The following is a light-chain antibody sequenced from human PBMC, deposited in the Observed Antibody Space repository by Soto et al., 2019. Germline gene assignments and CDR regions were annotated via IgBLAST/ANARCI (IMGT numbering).Light chain of an antibody. CDR2: KDS. CDR3: YSAAGNNHV. CDR1: VLAKKY. Sequence: SYELTQPSSVSVSPGQTARITCSGDVLAKKYARWFQQKPGQAPVLVIYKDSERPSGIPERFSGSSSGTTVTLTISGAQVEDEADYYCYSAAGNNHVFGTGTKVTVL. V-gene: IGLV3-27*01. J-gene: IGLJ1*01.